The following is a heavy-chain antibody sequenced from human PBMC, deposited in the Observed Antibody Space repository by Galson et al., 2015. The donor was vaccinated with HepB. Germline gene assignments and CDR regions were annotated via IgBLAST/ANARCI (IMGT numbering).Heavy chain of an antibody. Sequence: SLRLSCAASGFTFSSYWMHWVRQAPGKGLVWVSRINSDGSSTSYADSVKGRFTISRDNAKNTLYLQMNSLRAEDTAVYYCARTKTYYDFWNDYWGQGTLVTVSS. D-gene: IGHD3-3*01. CDR3: ARTKTYYDFWNDY. V-gene: IGHV3-74*01. J-gene: IGHJ4*02. CDR1: GFTFSSYW. CDR2: INSDGSST.